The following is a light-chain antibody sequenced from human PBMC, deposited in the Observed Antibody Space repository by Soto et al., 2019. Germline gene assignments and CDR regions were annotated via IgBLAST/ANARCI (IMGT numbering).Light chain of an antibody. CDR2: DVT. Sequence: QSALTQPPSASGSPGQSVAISCTGTSSDIGGYNFVSWYQQHPGKAPKLLIYDVTKRPSGVPDRFSGSKSGNTATLTVSGLQAEDEADYYCRSHGGSNNPSVFGTGTKVTVL. CDR1: SSDIGGYNF. J-gene: IGLJ1*01. CDR3: RSHGGSNNPSV. V-gene: IGLV2-8*01.